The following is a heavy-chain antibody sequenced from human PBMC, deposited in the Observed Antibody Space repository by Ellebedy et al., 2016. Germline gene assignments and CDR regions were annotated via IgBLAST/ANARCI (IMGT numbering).Heavy chain of an antibody. D-gene: IGHD5-18*01. CDR3: ATEGRDEYSYGWYFDF. J-gene: IGHJ2*01. Sequence: GGSLRLSCAASGFTFSSYDMHWVRQPTGKGLEWVSGIGTGGDTYYPGSVKGRFTISRENVKNSLYLQMDSLRAEDTAVYYCATEGRDEYSYGWYFDFWGRGTLVTVSS. V-gene: IGHV3-13*01. CDR1: GFTFSSYD. CDR2: IGTGGDT.